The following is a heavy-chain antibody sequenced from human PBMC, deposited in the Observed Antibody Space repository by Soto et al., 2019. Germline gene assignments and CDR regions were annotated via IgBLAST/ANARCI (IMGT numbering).Heavy chain of an antibody. J-gene: IGHJ6*02. CDR1: GYTLTELS. CDR3: ATLPVGYYYYGMDV. V-gene: IGHV1-24*01. CDR2: FDPEDGET. D-gene: IGHD1-26*01. Sequence: ASVKVSCKVSGYTLTELSMHWVRQAPGKGLEWMGGFDPEDGETIYAQKFQGRVTMTEDTSTDTAYMELSCLRSEDTAVYYCATLPVGYYYYGMDVWGQGTTVTVSS.